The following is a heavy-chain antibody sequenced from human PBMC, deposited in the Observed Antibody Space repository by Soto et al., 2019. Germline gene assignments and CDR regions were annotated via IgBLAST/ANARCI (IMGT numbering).Heavy chain of an antibody. J-gene: IGHJ6*02. D-gene: IGHD6-6*01. CDR3: ARGSSSSSPGYYYYGMDV. Sequence: PGGSVRLSCAASGFTFSSYSMNWVRQAPGKGLEWVSSISSSSSYIYYADSVKGRFTTSRDNAKNSLYLQMNSLRAEDTAVYYCARGSSSSSPGYYYYGMDVWGQGTTVTVSS. V-gene: IGHV3-21*01. CDR2: ISSSSSYI. CDR1: GFTFSSYS.